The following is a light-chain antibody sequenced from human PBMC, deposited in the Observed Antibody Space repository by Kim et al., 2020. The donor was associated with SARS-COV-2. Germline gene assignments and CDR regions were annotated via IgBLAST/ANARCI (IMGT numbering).Light chain of an antibody. J-gene: IGKJ4*01. Sequence: ASIGNRVAFTCRARQGIRNYLAWFQKKPGQAPKSLIYGASNLHSGVPSRFSGSGSGTDFTLTISSLQPEDFATYYCQQYADYPLTFGGGTKVDIK. V-gene: IGKV1-16*01. CDR3: QQYADYPLT. CDR1: QGIRNY. CDR2: GAS.